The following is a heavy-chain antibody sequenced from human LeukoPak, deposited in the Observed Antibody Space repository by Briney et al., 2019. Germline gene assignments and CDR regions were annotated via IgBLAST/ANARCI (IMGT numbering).Heavy chain of an antibody. J-gene: IGHJ4*02. CDR2: ISYDGSNK. D-gene: IGHD2-15*01. CDR1: GFTFSSYG. CDR3: AKQPRRKGGY. Sequence: PGGSLRLSCAASGFTFSSYGMHWVRQAPGKGLEWVAVISYDGSNKYYADSVKGRFTISRDNSKNTLYLQMNSLRAEDTAVYYRAKQPRRKGGYWGQGTLVTVSS. V-gene: IGHV3-30*18.